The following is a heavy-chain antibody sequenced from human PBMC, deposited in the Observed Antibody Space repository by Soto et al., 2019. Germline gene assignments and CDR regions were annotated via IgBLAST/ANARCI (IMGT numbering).Heavy chain of an antibody. CDR3: TRTYYYDNPDYYGPRDYYYGMDV. Sequence: PGGSLRLSCSASGFTFTSYAVHWVRQAPGKGLEWVAVISHDGSNKYYADSVKGRFTISRDNSKNTLYLQMNSLRAEDTAVYYCTRTYYYDNPDYYGPRDYYYGMDVWGQGTTVTVSS. V-gene: IGHV3-30-3*01. CDR2: ISHDGSNK. J-gene: IGHJ6*02. CDR1: GFTFTSYA. D-gene: IGHD3-22*01.